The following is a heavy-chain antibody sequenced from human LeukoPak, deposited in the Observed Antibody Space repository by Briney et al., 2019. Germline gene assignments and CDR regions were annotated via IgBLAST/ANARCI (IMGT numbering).Heavy chain of an antibody. V-gene: IGHV4-61*02. CDR3: ARVLQRAFFDY. CDR1: GGSISSGSYY. Sequence: SQTLSLTCTVSGGSISSGSYYWSWIRQPAGKGLEWIGRIYTSGSTNYNPSLKSRVTISVDTSKNQFSLKLSSVTAADMAVYYCARVLQRAFFDYWGQGTLVTVSS. D-gene: IGHD3-3*02. CDR2: IYTSGST. J-gene: IGHJ4*02.